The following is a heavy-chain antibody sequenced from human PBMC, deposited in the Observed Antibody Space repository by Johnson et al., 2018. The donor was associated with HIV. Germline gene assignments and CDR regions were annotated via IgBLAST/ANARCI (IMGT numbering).Heavy chain of an antibody. CDR1: GFTVSSNY. CDR2: IYSGGST. CDR3: ARDGGWTDAFDI. J-gene: IGHJ3*02. D-gene: IGHD6-19*01. Sequence: VQVVESGGGLVQPGGSLRLSCAASGFTVSSNYMSWVRPAPGKGLEWVSVIYSGGSTYYADAVKGRFTISRDNSKNTLYLQMSSLRAEDTAVYYCARDGGWTDAFDIWGQGTMVTVSS. V-gene: IGHV3-66*01.